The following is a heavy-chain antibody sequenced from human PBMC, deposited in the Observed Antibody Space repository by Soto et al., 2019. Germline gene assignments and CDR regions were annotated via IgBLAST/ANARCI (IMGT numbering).Heavy chain of an antibody. D-gene: IGHD3-22*01. V-gene: IGHV4-34*01. CDR3: ARGSEDSSGYYFDY. CDR2: INHSGST. CDR1: GGSFSGYY. Sequence: SETLSLTCAVYGGSFSGYYWSWIRQPPGKGLEWIGEINHSGSTDYNPSLKSRVTISVDTSKNQFSLKLSSVTAAATAVYYCARGSEDSSGYYFDYWGQGTLVTVSS. J-gene: IGHJ4*02.